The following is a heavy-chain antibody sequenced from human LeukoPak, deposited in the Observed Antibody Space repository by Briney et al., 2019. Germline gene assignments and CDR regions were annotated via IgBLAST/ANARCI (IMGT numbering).Heavy chain of an antibody. Sequence: PGGSLRLACAASGFTFDDYAMHWVRQAPGKGLEWVSLISWDGGSTYYADSVKGRFTISRDNSKNSLYLQMNSLRAEDTALYYCAKDIDDSSGLTDYWGQGTLVTVSS. CDR3: AKDIDDSSGLTDY. D-gene: IGHD3-22*01. CDR1: GFTFDDYA. J-gene: IGHJ4*02. CDR2: ISWDGGST. V-gene: IGHV3-43D*03.